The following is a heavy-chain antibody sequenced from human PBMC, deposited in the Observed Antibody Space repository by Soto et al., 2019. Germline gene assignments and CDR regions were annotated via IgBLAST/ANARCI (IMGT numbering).Heavy chain of an antibody. V-gene: IGHV3-30-3*01. CDR2: ISYDGSNK. Sequence: QVQLVESGGGVVQPGRSLRLSCAASGFTFSSYAMHWVRQAPGKGLEWVAVISYDGSNKYYADSVKGRFTISRDNSKNXLXXQMNCLRAEDTAVYYCARDLSRFCSGGSCYSGVLYWGQGTLVTVSS. CDR3: ARDLSRFCSGGSCYSGVLY. D-gene: IGHD2-15*01. J-gene: IGHJ4*02. CDR1: GFTFSSYA.